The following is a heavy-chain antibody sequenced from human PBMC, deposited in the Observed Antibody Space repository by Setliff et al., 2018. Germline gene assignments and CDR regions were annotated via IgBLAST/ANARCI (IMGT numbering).Heavy chain of an antibody. CDR2: INPSGGLT. V-gene: IGHV1-46*03. J-gene: IGHJ3*02. CDR3: ARDRYYNSWSGTSITARPDAFDI. Sequence: ASVKVSCKASGYTLTNYYMHGVRQAPGQGLEWMGIINPSGGLTRYAQKFQGRVTMTRDTSTSTVYMEVSSLRSEDTAVYYCARDRYYNSWSGTSITARPDAFDIWGQGTRVTVSS. CDR1: GYTLTNYY. D-gene: IGHD3-3*01.